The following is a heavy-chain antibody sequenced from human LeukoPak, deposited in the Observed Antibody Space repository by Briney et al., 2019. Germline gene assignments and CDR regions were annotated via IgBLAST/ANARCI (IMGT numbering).Heavy chain of an antibody. CDR1: GYTFSGYY. V-gene: IGHV1-2*02. Sequence: ASVKVSCKASGYTFSGYYLHWVRQAPGQGLEWMGLINPNSGGTNYAQKFQGRVTMTRDTSISTAYMELSRLTSDDTAVYYCARANTEVPDMPWRNWFDPWGQGTLVTVSS. CDR3: ARANTEVPDMPWRNWFDP. J-gene: IGHJ5*02. D-gene: IGHD2-2*01. CDR2: INPNSGGT.